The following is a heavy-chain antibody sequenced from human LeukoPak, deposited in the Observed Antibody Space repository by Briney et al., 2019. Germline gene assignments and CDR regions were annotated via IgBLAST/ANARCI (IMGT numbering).Heavy chain of an antibody. Sequence: GGSLRLSCAASGFTVITNDTTWVRQAPGKGLEWVSVLYSDGNTKYADSVQGRFTISRDNSRNTLYLEMNSLSPDDTAVYYCARGVEPLAANTLAYWGQGTLVTVSS. V-gene: IGHV3-53*01. CDR1: GFTVITND. D-gene: IGHD1-14*01. CDR2: LYSDGNT. J-gene: IGHJ4*02. CDR3: ARGVEPLAANTLAY.